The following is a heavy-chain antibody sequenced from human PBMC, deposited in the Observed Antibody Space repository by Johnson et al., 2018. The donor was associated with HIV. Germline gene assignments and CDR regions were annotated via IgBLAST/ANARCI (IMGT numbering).Heavy chain of an antibody. CDR2: SSSSGSTI. D-gene: IGHD6-13*01. Sequence: QVQLVESGGGLVKPGGSLRLSCAASGVTFSDYYMSWIRQAPGKGLEWGSYSSSSGSTIDYADSVKGRFTISRDNAKNSLYLQMNSLRAEDTAVYYCASITTIAAAGRGAFDIWGQGTMVTVSS. V-gene: IGHV3-11*04. J-gene: IGHJ3*02. CDR3: ASITTIAAAGRGAFDI. CDR1: GVTFSDYY.